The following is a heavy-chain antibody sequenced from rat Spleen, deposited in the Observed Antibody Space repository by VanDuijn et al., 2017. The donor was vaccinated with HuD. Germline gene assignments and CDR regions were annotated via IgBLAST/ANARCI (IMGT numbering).Heavy chain of an antibody. Sequence: EVQLVESDGGLVQPGRSLKLSCAASGFAFSNYDMAWVRQAPTKGLDWVATISYDGSTTYYRDSVKGRFTISRDNGRSTLYLQMDSLRSEDTATYYCARRHYGYTDYFDYWGQGVMVTVSS. CDR1: GFAFSNYD. CDR2: ISYDGSTT. V-gene: IGHV5-29*01. J-gene: IGHJ2*01. D-gene: IGHD1-11*01. CDR3: ARRHYGYTDYFDY.